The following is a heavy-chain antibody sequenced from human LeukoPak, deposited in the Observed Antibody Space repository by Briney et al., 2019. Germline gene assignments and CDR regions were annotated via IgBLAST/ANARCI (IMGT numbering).Heavy chain of an antibody. CDR2: IIPIFGTA. J-gene: IGHJ4*02. CDR3: AGDVYYDFWSGYRNQFDY. D-gene: IGHD3-3*01. CDR1: GGTLSSYA. V-gene: IGHV1-69*01. Sequence: SVKVSCKASGGTLSSYAISWVRQAPGQGLEWMGGIIPIFGTANYAQKFQGRVTITADESTSTAYMELSSLRSEDTAVYYCAGDVYYDFWSGYRNQFDYWGQGTLVTVSS.